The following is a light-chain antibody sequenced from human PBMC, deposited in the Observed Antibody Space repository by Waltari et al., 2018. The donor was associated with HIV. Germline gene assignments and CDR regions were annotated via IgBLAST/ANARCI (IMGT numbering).Light chain of an antibody. CDR2: DDS. J-gene: IGLJ2*01. CDR1: NIASNS. Sequence: SYVLTQPPSVSAAPGQPARITCGGPNIASNSVPWYQQKPGQAPVLGVYDDSDRPSGIPERFSGSNSGNTATLTISRVEAGDEADYYCQVWDSSSDVVFGGGTKLTVL. CDR3: QVWDSSSDVV. V-gene: IGLV3-21*02.